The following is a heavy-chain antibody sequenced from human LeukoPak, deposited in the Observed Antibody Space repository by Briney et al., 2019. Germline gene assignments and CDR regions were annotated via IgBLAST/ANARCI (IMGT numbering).Heavy chain of an antibody. CDR3: ARIGARAVVVINLIHAFDI. CDR1: GYTFTSYY. V-gene: IGHV1-46*01. CDR2: INPSGGST. J-gene: IGHJ3*02. Sequence: ASVKVSCKASGYTFTSYYMHWVRQAPGQGLEWMGIINPSGGSTSYAQKFQGRVTMTRDMSTSTVYMELSSLRSEDTAVYYCARIGARAVVVINLIHAFDIWGQGTMVAVSS. D-gene: IGHD3-22*01.